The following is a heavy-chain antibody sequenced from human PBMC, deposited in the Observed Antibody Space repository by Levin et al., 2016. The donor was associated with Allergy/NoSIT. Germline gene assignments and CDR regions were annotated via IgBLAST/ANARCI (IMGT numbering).Heavy chain of an antibody. CDR2: IYPSDSDT. V-gene: IGHV5-51*01. J-gene: IGHJ6*03. D-gene: IGHD3-16*01. CDR3: ARLLRPGQTYAFRDYHYYTMDV. Sequence: VRQMPGKGLEWMGIIYPSDSDTRYSPSFQGQVTISADKSINTAFLQWSSLKASDTAMYYCARLLRPGQTYAFRDYHYYTMDVWGKGTTVTVSS.